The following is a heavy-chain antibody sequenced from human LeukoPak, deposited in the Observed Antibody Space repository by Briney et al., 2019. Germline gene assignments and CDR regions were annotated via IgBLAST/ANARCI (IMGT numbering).Heavy chain of an antibody. Sequence: ASVKLSCTASGYTFSSHDINWVRQATGPGLEWMGWMNPNSGNTGYAQKFQGRVTMTSNTCISTAYMELSSLRSEDTAVYYCARQSVPWDSATRPLSFDPWGRGTLVTVSS. J-gene: IGHJ5*02. CDR2: MNPNSGNT. D-gene: IGHD1-26*01. V-gene: IGHV1-8*01. CDR1: GYTFSSHD. CDR3: ARQSVPWDSATRPLSFDP.